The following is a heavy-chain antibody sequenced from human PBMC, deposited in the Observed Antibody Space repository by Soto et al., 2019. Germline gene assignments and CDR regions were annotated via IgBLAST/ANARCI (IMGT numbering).Heavy chain of an antibody. CDR1: GGSISSYY. J-gene: IGHJ3*02. CDR3: ARTTVTAAFDI. CDR2: IYYSGST. D-gene: IGHD4-17*01. Sequence: QVQLQESGPGLVKPSETLSLTCTVSGGSISSYYWSWIRQPPGKGLEWIGYIYYSGSTNYNPSLKSRVTISVDTSKNQFSLKLSSVTAADTAVYYSARTTVTAAFDIWGQGTMVTVSS. V-gene: IGHV4-59*01.